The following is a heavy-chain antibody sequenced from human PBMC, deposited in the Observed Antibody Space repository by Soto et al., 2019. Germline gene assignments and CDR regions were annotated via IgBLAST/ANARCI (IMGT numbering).Heavy chain of an antibody. CDR2: INPNSGGT. V-gene: IGHV1-2*02. CDR1: GYIFTGYH. D-gene: IGHD1-7*01. Sequence: QVQLVQSGVEVKKPGASVKVSCKASGYIFTGYHMHWVRQAPGQGLEWMGWINPNSGGTNYAQKSKGRVPMTRDTSISTAYMELSRLRSDDTAVYYCARKELPIYSSGLDAWGQGTTVTVSS. J-gene: IGHJ6*02. CDR3: ARKELPIYSSGLDA.